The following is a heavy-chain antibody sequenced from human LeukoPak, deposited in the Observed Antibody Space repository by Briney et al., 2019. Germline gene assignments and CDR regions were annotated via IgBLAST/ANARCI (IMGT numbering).Heavy chain of an antibody. J-gene: IGHJ4*02. CDR1: GFTFGDYA. CDR2: ISSNAYGGTT. Sequence: GGSLRLSCAASGFTFGDYAMSWVRQAPGKGLEWVGFISSNAYGGTTEYAASVKGRFTISRDDSKSIAYLQMNSLKTEDTAVYYCTRSKAYYYDSSGYSGYWGQGTLSPSPQ. CDR3: TRSKAYYYDSSGYSGY. V-gene: IGHV3-49*04. D-gene: IGHD3-22*01.